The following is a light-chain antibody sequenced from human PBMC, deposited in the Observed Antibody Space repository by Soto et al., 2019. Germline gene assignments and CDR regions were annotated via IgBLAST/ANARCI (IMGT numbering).Light chain of an antibody. Sequence: QSVLTQPASVSGSPGQSITISCTGTSSDVGGYNYVSWYQQHPGKAPKLILYDVNNRPSGVSDRFSGFKSGNTASLTISGLQVEDEADYYCSSYTSSTTDVFGTGT. CDR1: SSDVGGYNY. V-gene: IGLV2-14*01. J-gene: IGLJ1*01. CDR2: DVN. CDR3: SSYTSSTTDV.